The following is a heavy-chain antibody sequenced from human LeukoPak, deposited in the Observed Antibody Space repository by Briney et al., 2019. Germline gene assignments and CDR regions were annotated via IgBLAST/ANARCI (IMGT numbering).Heavy chain of an antibody. CDR1: GFTFSSFA. Sequence: PGGSLRLSCAASGFTFSSFAMSWVRQAPGKGLEWVSGISGSGGSTYYVDSVKGRFTISRDNSKKTLYLQMNTLRVDDTAVYYCARDLQGREDAAVGDYWGQGTRVTVSS. J-gene: IGHJ4*02. CDR3: ARDLQGREDAAVGDY. CDR2: ISGSGGST. D-gene: IGHD6-19*01. V-gene: IGHV3-23*01.